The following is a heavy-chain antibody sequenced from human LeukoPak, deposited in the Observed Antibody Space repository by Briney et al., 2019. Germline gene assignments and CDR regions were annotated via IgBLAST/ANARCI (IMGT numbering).Heavy chain of an antibody. J-gene: IGHJ4*02. Sequence: PGGTLRLSCAASGFTFSTYGMNWVRQAPGKGLEWVASISSSTTYIYYAGSVKGRFTISRDNAKNLVYLEMNSLGAEDTAVYYCARVPGEMGATLAYLDYWGQGTLVIVSS. V-gene: IGHV3-21*01. D-gene: IGHD1-26*01. CDR1: GFTFSTYG. CDR3: ARVPGEMGATLAYLDY. CDR2: ISSSTTYI.